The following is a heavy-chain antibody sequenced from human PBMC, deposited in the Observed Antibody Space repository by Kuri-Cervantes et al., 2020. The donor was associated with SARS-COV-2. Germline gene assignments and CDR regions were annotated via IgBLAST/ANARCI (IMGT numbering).Heavy chain of an antibody. CDR2: TSSSSSTI. CDR1: GFTSSSYS. V-gene: IGHV3-48*02. CDR3: ARGNIGGKGIYYYYYGMDV. D-gene: IGHD1-26*01. Sequence: GESLKISCAASGFTSSSYSMNWVRQAPGKGLEWVSYTSSSSSTIYYADSVKGRFPISRDNAKNSLYLQMNSLRDEDTAVYYCARGNIGGKGIYYYYYGMDVWGQGTTVTVSS. J-gene: IGHJ6*02.